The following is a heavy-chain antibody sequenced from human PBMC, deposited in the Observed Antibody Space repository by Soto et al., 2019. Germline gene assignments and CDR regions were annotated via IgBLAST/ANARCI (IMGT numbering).Heavy chain of an antibody. CDR1: GFTFSSYG. CDR2: ISYDGSNK. V-gene: IGHV3-30*18. D-gene: IGHD2-21*02. CDR3: AKGQVTVVTPGYFHD. J-gene: IGHJ1*01. Sequence: QVQLVESGGGVVQPGRSLRLSCAASGFTFSSYGMHWVRQAPGKGLEWVAVISYDGSNKYYADSVKGRFTISRDNSKNTLYLQMNSLRAEDTAVYYCAKGQVTVVTPGYFHDWGKGTLVTVSS.